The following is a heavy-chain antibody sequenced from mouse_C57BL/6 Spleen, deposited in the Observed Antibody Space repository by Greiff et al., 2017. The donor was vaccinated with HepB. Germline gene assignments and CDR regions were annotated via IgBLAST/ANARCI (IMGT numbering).Heavy chain of an antibody. CDR2: IDPENGDT. D-gene: IGHD4-1*01. CDR3: TTGWEEAY. CDR1: GFNIKDDY. Sequence: VQLKQSGAELVRPGASVKLSCTASGFNIKDDYMHWVKQRPEQGLEWIGWIDPENGDTEYASKFQGKATITADTSSNTAYLQLSSLTSEDTAVYYCTTGWEEAYWGQGTLVTVSA. V-gene: IGHV14-4*01. J-gene: IGHJ3*01.